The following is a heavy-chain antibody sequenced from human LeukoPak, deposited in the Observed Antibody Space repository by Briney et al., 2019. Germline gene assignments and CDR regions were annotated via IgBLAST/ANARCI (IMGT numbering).Heavy chain of an antibody. CDR2: INAGKGNT. D-gene: IGHD4-11*01. V-gene: IGHV1-3*01. J-gene: IGHJ6*02. CDR1: GYTFTYYA. CDR3: ARDPRVTIAGIYYYIMDV. Sequence: ASVKVSCKASGYTFTYYAINWVRQAPGQRLEWMGWINAGKGNTRYSQRFHDRVTITKDTSANTAYMELSSLRLEDTAVYYCARDPRVTIAGIYYYIMDVGGQGTTVTVSS.